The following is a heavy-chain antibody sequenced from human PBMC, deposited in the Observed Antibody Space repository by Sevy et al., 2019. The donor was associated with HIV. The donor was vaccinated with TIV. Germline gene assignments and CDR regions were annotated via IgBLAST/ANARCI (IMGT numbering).Heavy chain of an antibody. J-gene: IGHJ5*02. CDR1: GGSLSDYY. D-gene: IGHD2-15*01. CDR3: ARSSVVRITPNCFDP. Sequence: SETLSLTCAVYGGSLSDYYWSWIRQSPGKGLEWIGEITQSGNTNYNPSLKSRVTISIDPSKNQFSLSLTSVTAADTAMYYCARSSVVRITPNCFDPWGQGRLVTVSS. V-gene: IGHV4-34*01. CDR2: ITQSGNT.